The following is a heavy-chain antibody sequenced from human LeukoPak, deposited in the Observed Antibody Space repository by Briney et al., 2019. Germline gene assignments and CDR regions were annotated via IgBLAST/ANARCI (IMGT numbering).Heavy chain of an antibody. V-gene: IGHV1-18*01. D-gene: IGHD4-11*01. CDR2: ISAYNGNT. Sequence: ASVKVSCKASGYTFTSYGISWVRQAPGQGLEWMGWISAYNGNTNYAQKLQGRVTMTTDTSTSTAYMELRSLRSDDTAVYYCARNGVTTVTTPELDYWGQGTLVTVSS. CDR3: ARNGVTTVTTPELDY. CDR1: GYTFTSYG. J-gene: IGHJ4*02.